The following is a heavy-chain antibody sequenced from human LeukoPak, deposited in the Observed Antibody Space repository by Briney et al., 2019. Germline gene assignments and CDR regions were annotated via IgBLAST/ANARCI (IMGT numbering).Heavy chain of an antibody. CDR1: GFTFSNYW. CDR3: ARHLFLDY. V-gene: IGHV3-7*05. CDR2: IKQDGSEK. Sequence: PGGSLRLSCAASGFTFSNYWMTWVRQAPGKGLEWVANIKQDGSEKYYVDSVKGRFTISRDNAKNSLYLQMNSLRAEDTALYYCARHLFLDYWDQGTLVTVSS. J-gene: IGHJ4*02. D-gene: IGHD3-10*02.